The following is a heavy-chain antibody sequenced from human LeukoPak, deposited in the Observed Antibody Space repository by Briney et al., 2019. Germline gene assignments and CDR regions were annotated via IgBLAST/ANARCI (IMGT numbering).Heavy chain of an antibody. J-gene: IGHJ3*02. CDR1: GFTFSNYW. CDR3: ARVSGWYSAFDI. D-gene: IGHD6-19*01. Sequence: PGGSLRLSCGASGFTFSNYWMTWVRQAPGKGLEWVANINRDASEKYYADSVKGRFTISRDNAKNSLYLQMNSLRAEDTAVYYCARVSGWYSAFDIWGQGTMVTVSS. CDR2: INRDASEK. V-gene: IGHV3-7*01.